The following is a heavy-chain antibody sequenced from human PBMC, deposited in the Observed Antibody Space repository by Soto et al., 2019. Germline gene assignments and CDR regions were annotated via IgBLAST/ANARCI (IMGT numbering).Heavy chain of an antibody. CDR1: GYTFTSYG. D-gene: IGHD5-18*01. CDR2: ISAYNGNT. Sequence: ASVKVSCKASGYTFTSYGISWVRQAPGQGLEWMGWISAYNGNTNYAQKLQGRVTMTTDPSTSTAYMELRSLRSDDTAVYYCARIKDTAMGYYYGMDVWGQGTTVTVSS. V-gene: IGHV1-18*01. J-gene: IGHJ6*02. CDR3: ARIKDTAMGYYYGMDV.